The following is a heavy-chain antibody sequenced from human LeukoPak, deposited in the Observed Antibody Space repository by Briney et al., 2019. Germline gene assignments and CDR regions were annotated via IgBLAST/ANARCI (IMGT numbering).Heavy chain of an antibody. V-gene: IGHV3-30-3*01. J-gene: IGHJ4*02. CDR1: GFTFSRYA. D-gene: IGHD3-10*01. Sequence: PGGSLRLSCAASGFTFSRYAIHWVRQTPGKGLEWVAVISIDGGNKYYADSVKGRFTISRDNSKNTLYLQMNSLRAEDTAVYYCARDSENPARRYYYGSGSPIDYWGQGTLVTVSS. CDR2: ISIDGGNK. CDR3: ARDSENPARRYYYGSGSPIDY.